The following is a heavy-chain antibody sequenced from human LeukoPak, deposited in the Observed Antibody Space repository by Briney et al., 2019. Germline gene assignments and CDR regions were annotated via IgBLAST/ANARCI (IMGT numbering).Heavy chain of an antibody. Sequence: GGSLRLSCAASGFTFSNYAMSWVRQAPGEGLEWVSVISASGSRTSYADSVKGRFTVSRDNSKNTLYLQMSSLRAEDTAVYYCARDSSMVRGVITLDYWGQGTLVTVSS. J-gene: IGHJ4*02. CDR3: ARDSSMVRGVITLDY. CDR1: GFTFSNYA. V-gene: IGHV3-23*01. D-gene: IGHD3-10*01. CDR2: ISASGSRT.